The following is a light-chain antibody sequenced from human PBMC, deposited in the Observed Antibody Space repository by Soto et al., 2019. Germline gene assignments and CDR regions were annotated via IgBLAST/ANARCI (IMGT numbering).Light chain of an antibody. CDR3: QQRSNWPPYT. V-gene: IGKV3-11*01. Sequence: EIVLTQSPATLSLSPGERATLSCRASQSVSSYLAWYQQKPGQAPRLLIYDASNRATGIPARFSGSGSGTDFTLTISSLETEELAVYYCQQRSNWPPYTFGQGTKLEIK. J-gene: IGKJ2*01. CDR2: DAS. CDR1: QSVSSY.